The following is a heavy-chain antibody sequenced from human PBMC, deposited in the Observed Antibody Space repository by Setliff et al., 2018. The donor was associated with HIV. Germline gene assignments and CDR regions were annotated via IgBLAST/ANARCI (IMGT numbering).Heavy chain of an antibody. CDR3: ARNGRTVAAGGFADY. CDR2: IIPIFGTA. D-gene: IGHD6-13*01. V-gene: IGHV1-69*05. CDR1: GGTFSSYA. J-gene: IGHJ4*02. Sequence: SVKVSCKASGGTFSSYAVSWVRQAPGQGLEWMGGIIPIFGTANYAQKFQGRVTITTDESTSTAYMELSSLRSEGTAVYYCARNGRTVAAGGFADYWGQGTLVTVSS.